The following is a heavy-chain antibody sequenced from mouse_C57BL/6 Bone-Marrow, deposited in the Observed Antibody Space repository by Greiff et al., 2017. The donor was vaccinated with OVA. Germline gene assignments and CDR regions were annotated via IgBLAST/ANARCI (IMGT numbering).Heavy chain of an antibody. CDR1: GYTFTSYW. D-gene: IGHD2-4*01. J-gene: IGHJ1*03. CDR3: ARASYDYEGYFDV. V-gene: IGHV1-69*01. Sequence: QVQLQQPGAELVMPGASVKLSCTASGYTFTSYWMHWVKQRPGQGLEWIGEIDPSDSYTNYNQKFKGKSTLTVDKSSSTAYMQLSSLTSEDSAVYYCARASYDYEGYFDVWGTGTTVTVSS. CDR2: IDPSDSYT.